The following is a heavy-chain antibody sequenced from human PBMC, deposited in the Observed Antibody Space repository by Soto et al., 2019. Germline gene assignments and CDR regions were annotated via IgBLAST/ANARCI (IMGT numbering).Heavy chain of an antibody. Sequence: QVQLVESGGGVVQPGRSLRLSCAASGFTFSSYGMHWVRQAPGKGLEWVAVISYDGSNKYYADSVKGRFTISRDNSKNTLYLQMNSLRAEDTAVYYCAKDGGVVAAFPFDYWGQGTLVTVSS. CDR1: GFTFSSYG. CDR3: AKDGGVVAAFPFDY. J-gene: IGHJ4*02. CDR2: ISYDGSNK. D-gene: IGHD2-15*01. V-gene: IGHV3-30*18.